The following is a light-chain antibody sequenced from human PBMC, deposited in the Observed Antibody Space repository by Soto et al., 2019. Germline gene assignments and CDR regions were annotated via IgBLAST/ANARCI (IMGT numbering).Light chain of an antibody. CDR2: GSS. J-gene: IGKJ4*01. V-gene: IGKV3-15*01. Sequence: IVLTQSPATLSVSPGETATLSCRASQSVSSSLAWYRHKPGQPPRLLLFGSSTRATGTPARFNGSGSGTEFTLTFSALQCEDIAVYYCRQYNKWPLTFNGGTTVEIK. CDR1: QSVSSS. CDR3: RQYNKWPLT.